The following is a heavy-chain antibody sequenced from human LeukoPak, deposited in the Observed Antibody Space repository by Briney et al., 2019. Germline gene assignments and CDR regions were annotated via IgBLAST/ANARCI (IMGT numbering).Heavy chain of an antibody. Sequence: SETLSLTCTVSGGSISSYYWSWIRQPPGKGLEWIGNIFDSGSTNYNPSLKSRVTISVDTSKNQCSLKLSSVTAADTAVYYCARQSISGSSLSYFDYWGQGTLVTVSS. CDR1: GGSISSYY. CDR2: IFDSGST. V-gene: IGHV4-59*01. J-gene: IGHJ4*02. D-gene: IGHD3-22*01. CDR3: ARQSISGSSLSYFDY.